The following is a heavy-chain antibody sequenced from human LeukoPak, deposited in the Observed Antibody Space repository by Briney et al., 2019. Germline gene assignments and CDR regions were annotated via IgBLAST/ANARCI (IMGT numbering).Heavy chain of an antibody. V-gene: IGHV1-2*02. D-gene: IGHD2-15*01. Sequence: GASVKVSCKASGYTFTGYYMHWVRQAPRQGREWVGWINPNSGGTNYEQKFQGRVTMTRDTSISTAYMELSRLRSDDTAVYYCARSVVVVAAISFDYWGQGTLVTVSS. J-gene: IGHJ4*02. CDR2: INPNSGGT. CDR1: GYTFTGYY. CDR3: ARSVVVVAAISFDY.